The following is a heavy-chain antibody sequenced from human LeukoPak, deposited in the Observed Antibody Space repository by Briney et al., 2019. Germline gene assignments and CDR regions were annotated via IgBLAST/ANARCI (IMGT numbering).Heavy chain of an antibody. J-gene: IGHJ4*02. CDR2: MNPNSGNT. Sequence: ASVKVSCKASGYTFTSYDINWVRQATGQGLEWMGWMNPNSGNTGYAQKFQGRVTMTRNTSKSTAYMELSSLRSEDTAVYYCARGRIAVAGNNFDYWGQGTLVTVSS. CDR1: GYTFTSYD. CDR3: ARGRIAVAGNNFDY. D-gene: IGHD6-19*01. V-gene: IGHV1-8*01.